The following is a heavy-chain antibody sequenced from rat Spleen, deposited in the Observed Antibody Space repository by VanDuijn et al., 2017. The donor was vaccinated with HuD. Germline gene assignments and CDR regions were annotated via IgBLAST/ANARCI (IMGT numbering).Heavy chain of an antibody. CDR1: GFTFNNYW. V-gene: IGHV5-31*01. J-gene: IGHJ3*01. Sequence: EVQLVESGGSLVQPGRSLKLSCVASGFTFNNYWLTWIRQAPGKGLEWVASITNTVGSTYYPDSVKGRFTISRDNAKSTLYLQMNSLRSEDTATYYCSRHTYNWFPNWGQGTLVTVSS. D-gene: IGHD1-7*01. CDR3: SRHTYNWFPN. CDR2: ITNTVGST.